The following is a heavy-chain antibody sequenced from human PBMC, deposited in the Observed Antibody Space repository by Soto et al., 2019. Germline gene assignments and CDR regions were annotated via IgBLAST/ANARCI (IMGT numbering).Heavy chain of an antibody. CDR1: GYTFTSYY. CDR2: LNPSGGST. D-gene: IGHD6-13*01. V-gene: IGHV1-46*01. J-gene: IGHJ6*02. Sequence: RASVNGSCKASGYTFTSYYMHWVRQAPGQGLEWMGILNPSGGSTSYAQKFQGRVTMTRDTSTSTVYMELSSLRSEDTYVYYCAREGTRYSSSRIPYYYYDYGMDILG. CDR3: AREGTRYSSSRIPYYYYDYGMDI.